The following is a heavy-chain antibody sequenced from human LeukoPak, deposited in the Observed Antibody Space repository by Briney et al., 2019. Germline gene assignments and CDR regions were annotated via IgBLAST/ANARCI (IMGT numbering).Heavy chain of an antibody. Sequence: GGSLRLSCAASGFTVSRNYMNWVRQAPGKGLEWVSSISSSSSYIYYADSVKGRFTISRDNARNSLYLQMNSLRAEDTAVYYCASQGSGYDSPIDHWGQGTLVTVSS. D-gene: IGHD5-12*01. CDR1: GFTVSRNY. CDR3: ASQGSGYDSPIDH. V-gene: IGHV3-21*01. CDR2: ISSSSSYI. J-gene: IGHJ4*02.